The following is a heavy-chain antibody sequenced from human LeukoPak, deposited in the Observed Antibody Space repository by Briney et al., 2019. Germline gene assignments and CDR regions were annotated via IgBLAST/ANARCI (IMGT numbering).Heavy chain of an antibody. Sequence: PSETLSLTCTVSGGSISSSTYCWGWIRQPPGKGLEWIGEIYHSGSTNYNPSLKSRVTISVDKSKNQFSLKLSSVTAADTAVYYCAREFDSSGGGDAFDIWGQGTMVTVSS. D-gene: IGHD3-22*01. CDR2: IYHSGST. V-gene: IGHV4-39*07. CDR3: AREFDSSGGGDAFDI. CDR1: GGSISSSTYC. J-gene: IGHJ3*02.